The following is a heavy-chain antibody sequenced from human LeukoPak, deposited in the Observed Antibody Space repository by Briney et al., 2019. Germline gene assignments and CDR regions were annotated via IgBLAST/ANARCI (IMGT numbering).Heavy chain of an antibody. Sequence: GGSLRLSCAASGFTFSSYSMNWVRQAPGKGLEWVSSISSSSSYIYYADSVKGRFTISRDNAKNSLYLQMNSLRAEDTAVYYCARDTHYGGYYCMDVWGQGTTVTVS. D-gene: IGHD4-17*01. CDR2: ISSSSSYI. CDR3: ARDTHYGGYYCMDV. V-gene: IGHV3-21*01. J-gene: IGHJ6*02. CDR1: GFTFSSYS.